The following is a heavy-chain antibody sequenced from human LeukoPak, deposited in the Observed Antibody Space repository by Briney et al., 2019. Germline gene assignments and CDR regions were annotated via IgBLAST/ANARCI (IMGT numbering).Heavy chain of an antibody. D-gene: IGHD3-10*02. CDR1: GFTFSSYS. J-gene: IGHJ4*02. CDR3: ARDRSITMFLEPFDY. CDR2: ISSSSSTI. V-gene: IGHV3-48*01. Sequence: PGGSLRLSCAASGFTFSSYSLNWVRQAPGKGLEWVSYISSSSSTIYYADSVKGRFTISRDNAKNSLYLQMNSLRAEDTAVYYCARDRSITMFLEPFDYWGQGTLVTVSS.